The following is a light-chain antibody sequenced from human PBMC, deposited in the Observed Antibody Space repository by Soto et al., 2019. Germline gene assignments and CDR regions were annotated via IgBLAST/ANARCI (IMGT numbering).Light chain of an antibody. V-gene: IGLV2-14*03. Sequence: QSALTQPASVSGSPGQSITISCTGVSSDVGDYNFVSWYQQHPGKAPKLMIYDVTNRPSGVSNRFSGSKSGNTASLTISGLQAEDEADYYCCSYMSTFHVVFGGGTKLTVL. J-gene: IGLJ2*01. CDR1: SSDVGDYNF. CDR3: CSYMSTFHVV. CDR2: DVT.